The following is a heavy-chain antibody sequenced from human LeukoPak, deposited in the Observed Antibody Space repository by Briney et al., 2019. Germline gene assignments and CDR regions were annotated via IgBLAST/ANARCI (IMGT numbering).Heavy chain of an antibody. Sequence: GESLKISCKGSGYSFTSYWIGWVRQMPGKGLEWMGIIYPGDSDTRYSPSFQGQVTISADKSISTAYLQWSSLKASDTAMYYCARRGSSRWSGAYYFDYWGQGTLVTVSS. V-gene: IGHV5-51*01. CDR3: ARRGSSRWSGAYYFDY. CDR2: IYPGDSDT. D-gene: IGHD6-13*01. CDR1: GYSFTSYW. J-gene: IGHJ4*02.